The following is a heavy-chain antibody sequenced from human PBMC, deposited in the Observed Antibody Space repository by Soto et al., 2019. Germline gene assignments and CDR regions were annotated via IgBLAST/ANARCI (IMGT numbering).Heavy chain of an antibody. D-gene: IGHD3-22*01. CDR3: ARTNSSGYYCDFDY. J-gene: IGHJ4*02. CDR1: GGSFSGYY. CDR2: INHSGST. V-gene: IGHV4-34*01. Sequence: PSETLSLTCAVYGGSFSGYYWSWIRQPPGKGLEWIGEINHSGSTNYNPSLKSQVTISVDTSKNQFSLKLSSVTAADTAVYYCARTNSSGYYCDFDYWGQGTLVTVSS.